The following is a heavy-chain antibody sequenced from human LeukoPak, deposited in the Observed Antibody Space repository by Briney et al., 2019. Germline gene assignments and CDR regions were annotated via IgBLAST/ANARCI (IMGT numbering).Heavy chain of an antibody. CDR3: ARDYYGDYYFDY. Sequence: GGSLRLSCAASGFTFSSYTMNWVRQAPGKRLEWISSISSSASTIHYADSVKGRFTIFRDNAKNSLYLQMNSLRAEDTAVYFCARDYYGDYYFDYWGQGTLVTVSS. CDR2: ISSSASTI. D-gene: IGHD4-17*01. V-gene: IGHV3-48*01. J-gene: IGHJ4*02. CDR1: GFTFSSYT.